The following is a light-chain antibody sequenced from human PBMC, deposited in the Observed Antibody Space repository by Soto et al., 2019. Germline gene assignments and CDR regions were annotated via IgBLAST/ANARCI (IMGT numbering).Light chain of an antibody. J-gene: IGLJ2*01. Sequence: QSALTQPASVSGSPGQSITISCTGTSSDVGGYNYVSWYQQHPGKAPKLMSYEVSNRPSGVSNRFSGSKSGNTASLSISGLQAEDEADYYCSSYTGSSTVVFGGGTKLTVL. CDR3: SSYTGSSTVV. V-gene: IGLV2-14*01. CDR2: EVS. CDR1: SSDVGGYNY.